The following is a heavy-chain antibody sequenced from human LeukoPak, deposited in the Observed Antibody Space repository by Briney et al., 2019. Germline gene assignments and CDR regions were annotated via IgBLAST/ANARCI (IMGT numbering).Heavy chain of an antibody. J-gene: IGHJ4*02. CDR2: ISDGGSAT. Sequence: GGSLRLSCVASGYTFSPYWMSWARQTPGKGLEWVASISDGGSATYYVDSVRGRFTISRDDAKNSLFLQMNGLRADDTAVYYCTRENYVPDSWGQGTLVTVSS. CDR1: GYTFSPYW. D-gene: IGHD3-10*02. V-gene: IGHV3-7*03. CDR3: TRENYVPDS.